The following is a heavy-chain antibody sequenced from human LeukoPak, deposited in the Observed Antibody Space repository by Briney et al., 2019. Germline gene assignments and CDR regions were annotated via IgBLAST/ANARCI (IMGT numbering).Heavy chain of an antibody. D-gene: IGHD2-21*02. CDR2: INPDSGVT. V-gene: IGHV1-2*02. CDR3: ARGSVTSDY. Sequence: ASVKVSCKASGYTFTGHYMHWVRQAPGQGLEWVGWINPDSGVTNYAQNFQGRVTMTRDTSISTAYMELSRLRSHDTAVYYCARGSVTSDYWGQGTLVTVSS. CDR1: GYTFTGHY. J-gene: IGHJ4*02.